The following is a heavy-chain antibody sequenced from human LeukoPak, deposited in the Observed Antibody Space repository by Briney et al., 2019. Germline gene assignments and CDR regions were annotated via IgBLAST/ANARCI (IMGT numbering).Heavy chain of an antibody. CDR1: GFTFSGYA. J-gene: IGHJ4*01. V-gene: IGHV3-23*01. CDR2: ISGGGGST. D-gene: IGHD1-26*01. CDR3: AKDQPVGANTYLDS. Sequence: GSLRLSCAGSGFTFSGYAMSWVRQAQGKGLEWVSVISGGGGSTYYADSVKGRFTISRDKSKNTLYLHMNSLRAEDTAVYYCAKDQPVGANTYLDSWAKEP.